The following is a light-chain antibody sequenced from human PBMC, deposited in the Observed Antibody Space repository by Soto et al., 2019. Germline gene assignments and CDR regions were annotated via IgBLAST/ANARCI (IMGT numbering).Light chain of an antibody. CDR2: DDN. J-gene: IGLJ1*01. Sequence: SVLPQPPSESSAPGQNFTISCSGSSSNIGGNSVSWYQQLPGTAPKLLIYDDNKRPSGIPDRFSGSKSGTSATLGITGFQTGDEADYYCGSWDSSLSDYVFGTGTKVTVL. CDR3: GSWDSSLSDYV. V-gene: IGLV1-51*01. CDR1: SSNIGGNS.